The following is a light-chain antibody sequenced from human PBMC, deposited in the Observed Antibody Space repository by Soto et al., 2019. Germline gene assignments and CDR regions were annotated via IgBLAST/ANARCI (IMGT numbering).Light chain of an antibody. CDR3: QQLNTYPLT. CDR1: QVLSSY. J-gene: IGKJ4*01. V-gene: IGKV1-9*01. CDR2: GVS. Sequence: DIQLTQSPSFLSASVRDRVTITCRASQVLSSYLAWYQQKPGKAPKLLIYGVSTLQSGVPSRFSGNGSGTEFTLTISSLQPEDFSTYNCQQLNTYPLTFGGGTKVEIK.